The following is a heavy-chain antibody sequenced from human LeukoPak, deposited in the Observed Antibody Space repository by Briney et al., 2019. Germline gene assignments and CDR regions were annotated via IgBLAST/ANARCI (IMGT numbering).Heavy chain of an antibody. CDR3: ARTDIVATIDY. V-gene: IGHV3-48*01. J-gene: IGHJ4*02. Sequence: GGSLRLSCAASGFTFSSYSMNWVRQAPGKGLEWVSYISSSSSTIYYADSVKGRFTISRDNAKNSLYLQMNSLRAEDTAVYYCARTDIVATIDYWGQGTLVTVSS. CDR2: ISSSSSTI. CDR1: GFTFSSYS. D-gene: IGHD5-12*01.